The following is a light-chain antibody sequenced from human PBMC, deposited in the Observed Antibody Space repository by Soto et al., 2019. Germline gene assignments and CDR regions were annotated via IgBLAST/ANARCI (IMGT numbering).Light chain of an antibody. V-gene: IGKV3-11*01. CDR3: QQRSNWPPDT. CDR1: QSVSSY. Sequence: EIVLTQSPATLSLSPGERATLSCRASQSVSSYLAWFQHNPGQAPRLLIYDASSRATGIPARFSGSGSGTDYTLTIDTLEPEDSAVYYGQQRSNWPPDTFGQGTKLQIK. CDR2: DAS. J-gene: IGKJ2*01.